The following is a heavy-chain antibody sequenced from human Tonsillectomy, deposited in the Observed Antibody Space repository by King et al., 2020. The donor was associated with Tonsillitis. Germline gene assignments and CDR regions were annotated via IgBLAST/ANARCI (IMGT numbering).Heavy chain of an antibody. Sequence: VQLVESGGGLVKPGGSLRLSCAASGFTFSDYYMSWIRQAPGKGLEWVSYISSSGSTIYYADSVKGRFTISRDNAKNSLYLQMNSLRAEDTAVYYCARVEHPYIAAAVALPGGLYWFDPWGQGTLVTVSS. D-gene: IGHD6-13*01. CDR2: ISSSGSTI. CDR1: GFTFSDYY. CDR3: ARVEHPYIAAAVALPGGLYWFDP. V-gene: IGHV3-11*01. J-gene: IGHJ5*02.